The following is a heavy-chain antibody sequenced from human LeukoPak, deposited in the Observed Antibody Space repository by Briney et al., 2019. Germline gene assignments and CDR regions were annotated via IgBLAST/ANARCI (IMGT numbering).Heavy chain of an antibody. Sequence: ASVKVSCKASGYTFTGYYMHWVRQAPGQGLEWMRWINPNSGGTNYAQKFQGWVTMTRDTSISTAYMELSRLRSDDTAVYYCARGIRKDYDILTPHLINWFDPWGQGTLVTVSS. CDR1: GYTFTGYY. CDR3: ARGIRKDYDILTPHLINWFDP. J-gene: IGHJ5*02. D-gene: IGHD3-9*01. V-gene: IGHV1-2*04. CDR2: INPNSGGT.